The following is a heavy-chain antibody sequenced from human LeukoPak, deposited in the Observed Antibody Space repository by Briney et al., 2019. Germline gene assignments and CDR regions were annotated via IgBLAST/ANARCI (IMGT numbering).Heavy chain of an antibody. D-gene: IGHD2-2*01. CDR2: IYYSGST. Sequence: SETLSLTCTVSGGSISSSSYYWGWIRQPPGKGLEWIGSIYYSGSTYYNPSLKSRVTISVDTSKNQFSLKLSSVTAADTAVYYCARLHFPTDCSSTSCYPYYYYYYMDVWGKGTTVTVSS. J-gene: IGHJ6*03. CDR1: GGSISSSSYY. V-gene: IGHV4-39*01. CDR3: ARLHFPTDCSSTSCYPYYYYYYMDV.